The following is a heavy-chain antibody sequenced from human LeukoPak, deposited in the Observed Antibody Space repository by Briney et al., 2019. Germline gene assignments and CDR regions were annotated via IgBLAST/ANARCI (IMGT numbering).Heavy chain of an antibody. CDR3: ARAQRNYYGSGSYDY. D-gene: IGHD3-10*01. Sequence: SVKVSCKASGYTFTGYYMHWVRQAPGQGLEWMGGIIPIFGTANYAQKFQGRVTITADESTSTAYMELSSLRSEDTAVYYCARAQRNYYGSGSYDYWGQGTLVTVSS. CDR2: IIPIFGTA. J-gene: IGHJ4*02. CDR1: GYTFTGYY. V-gene: IGHV1-69*13.